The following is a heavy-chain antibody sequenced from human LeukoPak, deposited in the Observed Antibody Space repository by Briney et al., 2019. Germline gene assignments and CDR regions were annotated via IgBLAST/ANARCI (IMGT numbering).Heavy chain of an antibody. CDR3: ARDRRAIDY. J-gene: IGHJ4*02. D-gene: IGHD1-26*01. CDR2: TSSDSSTI. Sequence: GGSLRLSCAASGFTFSSYAINWVRQAPGKGLEWLSYTSSDSSTIYYADSVKGRFTISRDNAKNSLFLQMNSLRVEDTALYYCARDRRAIDYWGQGALVTVSS. CDR1: GFTFSSYA. V-gene: IGHV3-48*01.